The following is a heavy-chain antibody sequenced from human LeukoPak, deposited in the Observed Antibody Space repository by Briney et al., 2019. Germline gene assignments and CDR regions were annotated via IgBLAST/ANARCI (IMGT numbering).Heavy chain of an antibody. CDR1: GGTFSSYA. CDR3: ARDAPAWYFDY. J-gene: IGHJ4*02. D-gene: IGHD2-2*01. CDR2: IIPILGIA. V-gene: IGHV1-69*04. Sequence: ASVKVSCKASGGTFSSYAISWVRQAPGQGLEWMGRIIPILGIANYAQKFQGRVTITADKSTRTAYMELSSLRSEDTAVYSCARDAPAWYFDYWGQGTLVTVSS.